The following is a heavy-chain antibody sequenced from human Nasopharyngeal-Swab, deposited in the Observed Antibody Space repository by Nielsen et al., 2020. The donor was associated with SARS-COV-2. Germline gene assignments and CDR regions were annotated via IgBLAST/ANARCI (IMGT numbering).Heavy chain of an antibody. CDR2: ISSSSSTI. CDR3: ARDQGVNYDFWSGYNNWFDP. CDR1: GSTFSSYS. D-gene: IGHD3-3*01. V-gene: IGHV3-48*01. J-gene: IGHJ5*02. Sequence: GGSLRLSCAASGSTFSSYSMNWVRQAPGKGLEWVSYISSSSSTIYYADSVKGRFTISRDNAKNSLYLQMNSLRAEDTAVYYCARDQGVNYDFWSGYNNWFDPWGQGTLVTVSS.